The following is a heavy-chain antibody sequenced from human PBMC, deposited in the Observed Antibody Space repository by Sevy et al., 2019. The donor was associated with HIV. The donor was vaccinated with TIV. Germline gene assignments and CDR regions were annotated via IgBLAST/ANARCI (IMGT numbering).Heavy chain of an antibody. CDR2: IYYSGST. CDR3: AGYGIAARRPVFLDY. V-gene: IGHV4-39*01. Sequence: SETSLTCTVSGGSISSSSYYWGWIRQPPGKGLEWIGSIYYSGSTYYNPSLKSRVTISVDTSKNQFSLKLSSVTAADTAVYYCAGYGIAARRPVFLDYWGQGTLVTVSS. CDR1: GGSISSSSYY. J-gene: IGHJ4*02. D-gene: IGHD6-6*01.